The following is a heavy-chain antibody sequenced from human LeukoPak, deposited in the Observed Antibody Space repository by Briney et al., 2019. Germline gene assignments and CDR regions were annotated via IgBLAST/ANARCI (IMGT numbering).Heavy chain of an antibody. CDR2: IGTAGDT. Sequence: PGGSLRLSCAASGFTFSSYDMHWVRQATGKGLEWVSAIGTAGDTYYPGSVKGRFTISRENAKNSLYLQMNSLRAGDTAVYYCARMPSYCTNGVCQFYYYDMDVWGQGTTVTVSS. D-gene: IGHD2-8*01. CDR1: GFTFSSYD. J-gene: IGHJ6*02. V-gene: IGHV3-13*01. CDR3: ARMPSYCTNGVCQFYYYDMDV.